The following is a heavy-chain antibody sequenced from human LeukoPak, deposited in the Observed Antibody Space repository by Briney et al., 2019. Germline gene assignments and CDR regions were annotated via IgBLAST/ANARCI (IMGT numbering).Heavy chain of an antibody. CDR2: INHSGST. D-gene: IGHD4-23*01. V-gene: IGHV4-34*01. J-gene: IGHJ4*02. Sequence: SETLSLTCAVYGGSFSGYYWSWIRQPPGKGLEWIEEINHSGSTNYDPSLKSRVTISVDTSKNQFSLKLSSVTAADTAAYYCARGAYGGNGPFDYWGQGTLVTVSS. CDR1: GGSFSGYY. CDR3: ARGAYGGNGPFDY.